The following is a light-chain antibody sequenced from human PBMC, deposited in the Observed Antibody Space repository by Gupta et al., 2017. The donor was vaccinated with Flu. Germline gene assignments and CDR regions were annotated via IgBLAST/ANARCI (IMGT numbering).Light chain of an antibody. CDR1: QCLVRSNVSSN. Sequence: ATPGYAASMDSRSSQCLVRSNVSSNLDWYLQKPGQSPQLLIYVGSNRASGIPDRFSGSGSGTDFTLNISRVEAEDFGVYYCKQDKQWPRTFGQGTKVEIK. CDR2: VGS. CDR3: KQDKQWPRT. J-gene: IGKJ1*01. V-gene: IGKV2-28*01.